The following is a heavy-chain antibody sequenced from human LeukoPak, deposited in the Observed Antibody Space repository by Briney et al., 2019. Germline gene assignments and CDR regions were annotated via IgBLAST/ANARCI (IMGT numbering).Heavy chain of an antibody. Sequence: PGASLRLSCAASGFTFSSYAMSWVRQAPGKGLEWVSAISGSGGSTYYADPVGGRFTISRDNSKNTLYLQMNSLRAENTAVYYCANRIAVAGGNYFDYWGQGTVVTVSS. J-gene: IGHJ4*02. D-gene: IGHD6-19*01. CDR3: ANRIAVAGGNYFDY. CDR2: ISGSGGST. CDR1: GFTFSSYA. V-gene: IGHV3-23*01.